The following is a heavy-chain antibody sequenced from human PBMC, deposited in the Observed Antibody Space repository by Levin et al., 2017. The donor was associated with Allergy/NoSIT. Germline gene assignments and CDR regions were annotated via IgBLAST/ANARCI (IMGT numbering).Heavy chain of an antibody. Sequence: GGSLRLSCSVSGFTFEIYGMNWVRQAPGKRLEGVSHISASGSPTYYADPVRGRFTISRDNTKQSLYLQMTSLRVEDTAVYYCARGLFDFWGQGALVTVSS. CDR1: GFTFEIYG. CDR2: ISASGSPT. CDR3: ARGLFDF. V-gene: IGHV3-48*04. J-gene: IGHJ4*02. D-gene: IGHD5-12*01.